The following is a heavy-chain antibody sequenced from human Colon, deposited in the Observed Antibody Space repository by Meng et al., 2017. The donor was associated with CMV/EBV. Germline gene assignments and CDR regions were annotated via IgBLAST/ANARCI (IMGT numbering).Heavy chain of an antibody. V-gene: IGHV3-53*01. CDR2: MYRGGSP. D-gene: IGHD3-10*01. Sequence: GGSLRLSCAGSGFFVSNTYINWVRQAPGKGLEWVSVMYRGGSPFYTDSVKGRFTISRDISKNTVSLQMNKLRVEDTAVYYCALSYGANQPFDSWGPGTLVTVSS. J-gene: IGHJ4*02. CDR1: GFFVSNTY. CDR3: ALSYGANQPFDS.